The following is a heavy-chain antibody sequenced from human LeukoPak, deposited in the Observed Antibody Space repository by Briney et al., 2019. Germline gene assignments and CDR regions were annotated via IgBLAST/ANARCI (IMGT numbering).Heavy chain of an antibody. V-gene: IGHV4-38-2*02. CDR3: ARENVVAQGTFDY. CDR1: GYSIGSGHY. J-gene: IGHJ4*02. CDR2: MYQTGSS. D-gene: IGHD2-21*01. Sequence: SETLSLTCSVSGYSIGSGHYWGWIRQPPGKGLEWIGSMYQTGSSYYSPSLKSRVTISLDTSKNQISLKLTFVTAADTASYFCARENVVAQGTFDYWGQGALVTVSS.